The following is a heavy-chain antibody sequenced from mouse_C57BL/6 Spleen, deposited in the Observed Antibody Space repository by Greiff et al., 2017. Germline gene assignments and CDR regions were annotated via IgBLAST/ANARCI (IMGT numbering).Heavy chain of an antibody. Sequence: QVQLQQSGPELVKPGASVKISCKASGYAFSSSWMNWVKQRPGKGLEWIGRIYPGDGDTNYNGKFKGKATLTADKSSSTAYMQLSSLTSEDSAVYFCARRGPDGYYVYWYFDVWGTGTTVTVSS. D-gene: IGHD2-3*01. CDR1: GYAFSSSW. V-gene: IGHV1-82*01. J-gene: IGHJ1*03. CDR3: ARRGPDGYYVYWYFDV. CDR2: IYPGDGDT.